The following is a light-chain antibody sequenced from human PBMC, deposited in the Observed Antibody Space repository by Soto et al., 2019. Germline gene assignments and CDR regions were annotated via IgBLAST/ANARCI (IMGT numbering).Light chain of an antibody. CDR3: QQSYSTLFT. Sequence: DIQMTQSPSSLSASVGDRVTITCRASQSISSYLNWYQQKPGKAPKLLIYAASSLQSGVPSMFSGSGSGTDFNLTISSLQPEDFATYYCQQSYSTLFTFGPGTKVDIK. J-gene: IGKJ3*01. CDR2: AAS. V-gene: IGKV1-39*01. CDR1: QSISSY.